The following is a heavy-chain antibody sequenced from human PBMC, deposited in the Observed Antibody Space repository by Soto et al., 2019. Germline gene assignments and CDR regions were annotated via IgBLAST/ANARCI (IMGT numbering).Heavy chain of an antibody. D-gene: IGHD2-15*01. CDR2: ISAYNGNT. V-gene: IGHV1-18*01. CDR1: GYTFTSYG. J-gene: IGHJ4*02. Sequence: QVQLVQSGAEVKKPGASVKVSCKASGYTFTSYGISWVRQAPGQGLEWMGWISAYNGNTNYAQKLQGRVTMTTDPSTSTAYMELRSLRSDDTAVYYCASGVYCSGGSCYQTNFDYWGQGTLVTVSS. CDR3: ASGVYCSGGSCYQTNFDY.